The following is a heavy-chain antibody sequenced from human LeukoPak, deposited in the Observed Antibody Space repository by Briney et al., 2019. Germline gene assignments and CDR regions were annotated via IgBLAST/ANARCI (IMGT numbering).Heavy chain of an antibody. Sequence: TSETLSLTCAVYGGSFSGYYWSWIRQPPGKGLEWIGEINHSGSTNYNPSLKSRVTISVDTSKNQFSPKLSSVTAADTAVYYCARATSVVYYYYYGMDVWGQGTTVTVSS. CDR3: ARATSVVYYYYYGMDV. J-gene: IGHJ6*02. CDR1: GGSFSGYY. CDR2: INHSGST. V-gene: IGHV4-34*01.